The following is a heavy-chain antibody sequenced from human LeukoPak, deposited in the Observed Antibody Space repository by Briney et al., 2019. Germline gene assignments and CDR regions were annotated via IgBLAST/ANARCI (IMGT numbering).Heavy chain of an antibody. CDR1: GYTFTDYY. CDR3: ARGPDMTTSRFSWFDP. D-gene: IGHD4-11*01. J-gene: IGHJ5*02. V-gene: IGHV1-2*02. CDR2: INPNSGGT. Sequence: ASVKVSCKASGYTFTDYYIHWVRQAPGQGLEWMGWINPNSGGTNYAQKFQGRLTMTRDTSINTVYMELSGLKSDDTAVYYCARGPDMTTSRFSWFDPWGQGTLVIVSA.